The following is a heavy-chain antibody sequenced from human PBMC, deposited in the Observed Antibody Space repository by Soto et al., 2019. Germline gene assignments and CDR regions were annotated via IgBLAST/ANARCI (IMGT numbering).Heavy chain of an antibody. Sequence: QVQLVQSGGEVKKPGASVKVSCKASGYTFGSNGISWVRQAPGQGLEWMAWINVHNGHTKYAQKVQGRVTLTTNTSTSTAYMELRSLKSDDTAVYYCTREGGGSDFRYYYYGMAVWGQGTTVTVSS. V-gene: IGHV1-18*01. CDR3: TREGGGSDFRYYYYGMAV. D-gene: IGHD5-12*01. CDR2: INVHNGHT. J-gene: IGHJ6*02. CDR1: GYTFGSNG.